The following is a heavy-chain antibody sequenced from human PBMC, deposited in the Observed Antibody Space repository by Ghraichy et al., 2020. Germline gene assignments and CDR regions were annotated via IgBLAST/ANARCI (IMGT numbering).Heavy chain of an antibody. Sequence: SETLSLTCTVSGGSISSYYWSWIRQPPGKGLEWIGYIYYSGSTNYNPSLKSRVTISVDTSKNQFSLKLSSVTAADTAVYYCARGDEPGIAVAGINIYFDYWGQGTLVTVSS. J-gene: IGHJ4*02. D-gene: IGHD6-19*01. CDR2: IYYSGST. CDR3: ARGDEPGIAVAGINIYFDY. CDR1: GGSISSYY. V-gene: IGHV4-59*01.